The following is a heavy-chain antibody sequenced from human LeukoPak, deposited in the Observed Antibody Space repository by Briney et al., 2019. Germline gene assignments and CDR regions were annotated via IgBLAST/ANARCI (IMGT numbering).Heavy chain of an antibody. CDR3: GRAFPPLRTSSAGDL. J-gene: IGHJ4*02. D-gene: IGHD3-16*01. CDR1: GFTFSDYD. V-gene: IGHV3-21*01. Sequence: SGGSLRLSCSASGFTFSDYDMNWVRQAPGKGLEWVSSISYLSSHVYYGDSVKGRFSISRDNAKNSLYLHMNSLGAEDTAIYYCGRAFPPLRTSSAGDLWGQGILVTVSS. CDR2: ISYLSSHV.